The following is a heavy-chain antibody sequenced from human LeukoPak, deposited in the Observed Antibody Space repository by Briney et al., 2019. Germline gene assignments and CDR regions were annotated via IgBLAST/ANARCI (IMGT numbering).Heavy chain of an antibody. CDR3: ARDRDWAFDY. CDR2: ISYDGSNK. D-gene: IGHD3/OR15-3a*01. V-gene: IGHV3-30-3*01. CDR1: GFTFSSNA. J-gene: IGHJ4*02. Sequence: GGSLRLSCAASGFTFSSNAMHWVRQAPGKGLEWVAVISYDGSNKYYADSVKGRFTISRDSSKNTLYLQMNSLRAEDTAVYYCARDRDWAFDYWGQGTLVTVSS.